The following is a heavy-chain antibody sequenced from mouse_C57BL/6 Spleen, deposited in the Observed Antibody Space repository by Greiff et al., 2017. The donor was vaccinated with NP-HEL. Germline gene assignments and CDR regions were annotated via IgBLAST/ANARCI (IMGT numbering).Heavy chain of an antibody. V-gene: IGHV1-15*01. D-gene: IGHD2-1*01. Sequence: QVQLQQSGAELVRPGASVTLSCKASGYTFTDYEMHWVKQTPVHGLEWIGAIDPETGGTAYNQKFKGKAILTADKSSSTAYMELRSLTSEDSAVYYCTRSGDGTYWGQGTLVTVSA. J-gene: IGHJ3*01. CDR3: TRSGDGTY. CDR1: GYTFTDYE. CDR2: IDPETGGT.